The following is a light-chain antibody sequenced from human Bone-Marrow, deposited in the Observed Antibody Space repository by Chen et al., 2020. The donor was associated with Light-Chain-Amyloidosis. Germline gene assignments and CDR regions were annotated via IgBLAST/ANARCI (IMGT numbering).Light chain of an antibody. CDR2: EDD. V-gene: IGLV6-57*01. CDR3: QSGRGSGQGV. Sequence: NFMLTQPHSVSESPGKTVIISCTRSSGSIATNCVQWYQQRPGSSPPTVICEDDQRPSGVPDRFSGAVDRSSSSASLTISGLETEEEAGYYCQSGRGSGQGVFGGGTKLT. CDR1: SGSIATNC. J-gene: IGLJ3*02.